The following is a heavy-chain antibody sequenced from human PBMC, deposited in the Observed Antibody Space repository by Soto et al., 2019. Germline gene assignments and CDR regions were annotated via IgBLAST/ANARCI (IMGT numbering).Heavy chain of an antibody. CDR1: GFTFSNYG. CDR3: ARAYYFGSGTSYTLYY. J-gene: IGHJ4*02. CDR2: ISDDGVSK. V-gene: IGHV3-30*03. D-gene: IGHD3-10*01. Sequence: GGSLRLSCAASGFTFSNYGMHWVRQAPGKGLEWVAAISDDGVSKYYADSVQGRFTISRDNSESAVFLQMNSLRPDDTALYFCARAYYFGSGTSYTLYYWGQGTQV.